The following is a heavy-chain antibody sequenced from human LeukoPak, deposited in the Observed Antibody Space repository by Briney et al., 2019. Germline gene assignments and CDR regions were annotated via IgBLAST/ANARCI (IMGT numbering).Heavy chain of an antibody. J-gene: IGHJ4*02. CDR2: IYHSGST. Sequence: SETLSLTCAVSGGSISSSNWWSWVRQPPGKGLEWIGEIYHSGSTNYNPSLKSRVTISVDTSKNQFSLKLSSVTAADTAVYYCARSLGGDYGDYWGQGTLVTVSS. V-gene: IGHV4-4*02. CDR3: ARSLGGDYGDY. CDR1: GGSISSSNW. D-gene: IGHD2-21*01.